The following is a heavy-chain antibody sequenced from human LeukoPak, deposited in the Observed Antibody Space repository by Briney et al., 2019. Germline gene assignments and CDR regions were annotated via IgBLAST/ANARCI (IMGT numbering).Heavy chain of an antibody. Sequence: GGSLRLSCAASGYTFSSYWMHWVRQARGKGLVWVSRINSDGCTTSYADSVKGRLTISRDNAKNTRYLQMNSLRAEDTAVYYCARDLAGDFYYIDVWGKGTTVTVSS. CDR2: INSDGCTT. CDR1: GYTFSSYW. CDR3: ARDLAGDFYYIDV. V-gene: IGHV3-74*01. D-gene: IGHD3-10*01. J-gene: IGHJ6*03.